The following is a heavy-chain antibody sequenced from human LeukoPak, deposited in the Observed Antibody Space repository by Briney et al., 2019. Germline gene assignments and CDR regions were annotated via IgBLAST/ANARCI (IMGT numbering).Heavy chain of an antibody. J-gene: IGHJ6*03. CDR2: INHSGST. D-gene: IGHD3-16*01. CDR3: ARHRGYYYYYMDV. CDR1: GGSFSGYY. Sequence: SETLSLTCAVYGGSFSGYYWSWIRQPPGKGLEWIGEINHSGSTNYNPSLKSRVTISVDTSKNQFSLKLSSVTAADTAVYYCARHRGYYYYYMDVWGKGTTVTVSS. V-gene: IGHV4-34*01.